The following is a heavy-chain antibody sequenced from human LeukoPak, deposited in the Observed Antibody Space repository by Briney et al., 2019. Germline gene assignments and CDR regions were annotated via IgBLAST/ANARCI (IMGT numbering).Heavy chain of an antibody. V-gene: IGHV3-48*04. CDR1: GFTFSGHN. D-gene: IGHD3-16*01. CDR3: ARAMSTFGGVRNYFDS. J-gene: IGHJ4*02. Sequence: PGGSLRLSCAASGFTFSGHNMNWVRQAPGKGLEWISFVSISSVTIYYADSVNGRFRISRDNAKSSLDLEMNSLRAEDTAVYYCARAMSTFGGVRNYFDSWGQGTLVTVSS. CDR2: VSISSVTI.